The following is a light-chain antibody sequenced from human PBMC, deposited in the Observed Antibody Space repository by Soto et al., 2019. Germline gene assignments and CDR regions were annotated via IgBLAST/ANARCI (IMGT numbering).Light chain of an antibody. CDR1: QTISSW. Sequence: DIQMNQSPSTLSGSVGDRVTITCRASQTISSWLAWYQQKPGKAPKLLIYKASTLKSGVPSRFSGSGSGAEFTLTISSLQPDDFATYYCQHYNSYSEAFGQGAKVAIK. J-gene: IGKJ1*01. CDR2: KAS. CDR3: QHYNSYSEA. V-gene: IGKV1-5*03.